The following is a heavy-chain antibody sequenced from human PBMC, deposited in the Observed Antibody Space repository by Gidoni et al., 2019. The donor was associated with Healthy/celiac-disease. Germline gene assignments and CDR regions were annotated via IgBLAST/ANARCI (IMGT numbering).Heavy chain of an antibody. CDR3: ASDFYYGSGSYYFY. J-gene: IGHJ4*02. D-gene: IGHD3-10*01. V-gene: IGHV3-30-3*01. CDR1: GFTFSSYA. CDR2: ISYDGSNK. Sequence: QVQLVESGGGVVQPGRSLRLSCAASGFTFSSYAMHWVRQAPGKGLGWVAVISYDGSNKYYADSVKGRFTISRDNSKNTLYLQMNSLRAEDTAVYYCASDFYYGSGSYYFYWGQGTLVTVSS.